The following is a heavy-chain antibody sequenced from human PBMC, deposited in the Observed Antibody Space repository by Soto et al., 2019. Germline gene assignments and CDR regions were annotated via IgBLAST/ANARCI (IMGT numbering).Heavy chain of an antibody. V-gene: IGHV1-18*01. J-gene: IGHJ6*02. CDR1: GYTFTSYG. D-gene: IGHD6-13*01. Sequence: QVQLVQSGAEVKKPGASVKVSCKASGYTFTSYGISWVRQAPGQGLEWMGWISAYNGNTNYAQKLQGRVTMTTDTSTSTAYMELRSLRSDDTAVYYCARDWSSWYYYYYGMDVWGQGTTVTVSS. CDR3: ARDWSSWYYYYYGMDV. CDR2: ISAYNGNT.